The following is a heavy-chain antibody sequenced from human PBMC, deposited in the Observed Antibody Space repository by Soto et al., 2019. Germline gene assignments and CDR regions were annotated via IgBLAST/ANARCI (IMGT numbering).Heavy chain of an antibody. V-gene: IGHV3-23*01. D-gene: IGHD4-17*01. CDR2: ISGSGDYT. J-gene: IGHJ3*02. Sequence: EVQLLESGGGLVQPGGSLRLSCAASGFTFSTSGMSWVRQAPGKGLEWVSSISGSGDYTIYADSVKGRFTISRDNSKNTLYLQINSLTAEDTAVYYCANHGGFDIWGQGTMVTVSS. CDR3: ANHGGFDI. CDR1: GFTFSTSG.